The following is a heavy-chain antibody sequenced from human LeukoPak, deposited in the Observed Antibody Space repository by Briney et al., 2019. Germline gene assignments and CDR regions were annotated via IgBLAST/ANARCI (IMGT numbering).Heavy chain of an antibody. J-gene: IGHJ6*02. CDR1: GYTFTSYG. V-gene: IGHV1-18*01. CDR2: ISAYNGNT. D-gene: IGHD5-12*01. Sequence: ASVKVSCKASGYTFTSYGISWVRQAPGQGLEWMGWISAYNGNTNYAQKLQGRVTMTTDTSTSTAYMELRSLRSDDTAVYYCARVIDIGYDPYYYYGMDVWGQGTTVTVSS. CDR3: ARVIDIGYDPYYYYGMDV.